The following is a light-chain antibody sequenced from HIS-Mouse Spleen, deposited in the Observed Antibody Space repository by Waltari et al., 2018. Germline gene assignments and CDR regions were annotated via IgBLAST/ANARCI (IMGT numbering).Light chain of an antibody. CDR3: CSYAGSSTNWV. Sequence: QSALTQPASVSGSPGQSLTISCTGTSSDLGSYNLFSWYQQHPGKAPKLMIYEGSKRPSGVSNRFSGSKSGNTASLTISGLQAEDEADYYCCSYAGSSTNWVFGGGTKLTVL. J-gene: IGLJ3*02. CDR2: EGS. CDR1: SSDLGSYNL. V-gene: IGLV2-23*01.